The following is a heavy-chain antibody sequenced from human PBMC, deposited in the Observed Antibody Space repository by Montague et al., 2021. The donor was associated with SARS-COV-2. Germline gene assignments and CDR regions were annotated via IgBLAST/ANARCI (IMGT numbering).Heavy chain of an antibody. CDR1: GGSFSGYY. D-gene: IGHD3-10*01. CDR3: ARVRYYGSGTSLGMDV. V-gene: IGHV4-34*01. CDR2: INHSGST. Sequence: SETLSLTCAVYGGSFSGYYWSWIRQPPGKGLEWIGEINHSGSTNYNPSLKSRVTISVYTSKNQFSLKLNSVTAADTAVYYCARVRYYGSGTSLGMDVWGQGTTVTVSS. J-gene: IGHJ6*02.